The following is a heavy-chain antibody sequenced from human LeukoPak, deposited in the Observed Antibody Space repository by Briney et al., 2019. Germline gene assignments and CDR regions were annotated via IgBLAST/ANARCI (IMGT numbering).Heavy chain of an antibody. Sequence: GGSLRLSCAASGFTGSNNYVSWVRQAPGMGLEWVSAIHSSGATCYADSVKGRFTISRDNSKNMVYLQMNSLRAEDTAVYYCAREIGDYDFWSGTRGNGMDVWGQGTTVTVSS. V-gene: IGHV3-66*03. CDR2: IHSSGAT. J-gene: IGHJ6*02. D-gene: IGHD3-3*01. CDR1: GFTGSNNY. CDR3: AREIGDYDFWSGTRGNGMDV.